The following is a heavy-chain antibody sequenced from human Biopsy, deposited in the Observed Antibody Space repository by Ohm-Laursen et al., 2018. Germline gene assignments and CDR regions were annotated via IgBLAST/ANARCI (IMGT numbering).Heavy chain of an antibody. V-gene: IGHV1-18*04. CDR2: INGERKKT. CDR1: GYTFTGYY. D-gene: IGHD5/OR15-5a*01. J-gene: IGHJ3*02. CDR3: ARHSPPGLEVSWNDVFDI. Sequence: SSVTVSCKASGYTFTGYYTHWVRQAPGQGLEWLGLINGERKKTRYGQKVQGKVLMTKDTSTTTAHLEMRSLRSDDTAVYYCARHSPPGLEVSWNDVFDIWGQGTVVTVS.